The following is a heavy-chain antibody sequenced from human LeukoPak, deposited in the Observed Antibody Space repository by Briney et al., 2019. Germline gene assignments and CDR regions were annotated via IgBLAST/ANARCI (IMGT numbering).Heavy chain of an antibody. CDR3: ARPSYDSSGYYSGAFDI. J-gene: IGHJ3*02. CDR1: GGSISSYY. Sequence: SETLSLTCTVYGGSISSYYWSWIRQPPGKGLEWIGYIYYSGSTNYNPSLKSRVTISVDTSKNQFSLKLSSVTAADTAVYYCARPSYDSSGYYSGAFDIWGQGTMVTVSS. CDR2: IYYSGST. V-gene: IGHV4-59*08. D-gene: IGHD3-22*01.